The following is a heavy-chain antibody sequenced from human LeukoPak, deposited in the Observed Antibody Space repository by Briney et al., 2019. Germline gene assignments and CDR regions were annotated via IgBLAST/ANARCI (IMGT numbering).Heavy chain of an antibody. CDR2: IYYSGST. CDR3: ARVGGITMIVVLITDAFDI. D-gene: IGHD3-22*01. CDR1: GGSISSSSYY. V-gene: IGHV4-39*07. J-gene: IGHJ3*02. Sequence: PSETLSLTCTVSGGSISSSSYYWGWIRQPPGKGLEWIGSIYYSGSTYYNPSLKSRATISVDTSKNQFSLKLRSVTAADTAVYYCARVGGITMIVVLITDAFDIWGQGTMVTVSS.